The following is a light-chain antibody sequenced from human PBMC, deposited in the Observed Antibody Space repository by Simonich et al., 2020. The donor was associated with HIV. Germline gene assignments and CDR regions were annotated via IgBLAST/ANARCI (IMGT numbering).Light chain of an antibody. V-gene: IGKV3-11*01. Sequence: EIVLTQSPATLSLSPRERATLSCRASQSVSSYLAWYQQKSGQAPRLLIYNASNRATGIPARFSGSGSGTDFTLTISSLEPEDFAVYYCQQYGSSLTWTFGQGTKVEIK. J-gene: IGKJ1*01. CDR1: QSVSSY. CDR2: NAS. CDR3: QQYGSSLTWT.